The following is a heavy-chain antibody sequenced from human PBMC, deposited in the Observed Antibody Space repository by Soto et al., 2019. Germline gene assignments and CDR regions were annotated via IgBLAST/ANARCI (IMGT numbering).Heavy chain of an antibody. J-gene: IGHJ4*02. V-gene: IGHV3-48*02. CDR3: AKGPHTNVGWPYYFES. D-gene: IGHD6-19*01. Sequence: GSLRLSCVASGFSLANYPMNWVRQTPGKGLEWISYSSPRGDTIYYADSVEGRFTISRDNARNSLSLHMSSLRDEDSALYYCAKGPHTNVGWPYYFESWGQGVPVTVSS. CDR1: GFSLANYP. CDR2: SSPRGDTI.